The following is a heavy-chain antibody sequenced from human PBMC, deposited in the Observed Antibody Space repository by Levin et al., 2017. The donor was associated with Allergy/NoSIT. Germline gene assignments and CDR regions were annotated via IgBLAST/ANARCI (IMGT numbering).Heavy chain of an antibody. Sequence: SQTLSLTCTVSGGSISSSTHYWAWVRQPPGKGLEWVGSIYYTGPSYYKLSLKSRVTISVDRAKNQFSLKLTSVTAADTAVYYCAREADLIGARAPFDYWGQGTLVSVSS. CDR1: GGSISSSTHY. D-gene: IGHD6-6*01. CDR2: IYYTGPS. V-gene: IGHV4-39*07. J-gene: IGHJ4*02. CDR3: AREADLIGARAPFDY.